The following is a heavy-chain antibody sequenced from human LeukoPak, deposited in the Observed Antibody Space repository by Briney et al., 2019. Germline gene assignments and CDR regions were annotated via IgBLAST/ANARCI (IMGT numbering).Heavy chain of an antibody. Sequence: SETLSLTCTVSGGSISSINYYWGWIRQPPGKGLEWIGSIYYSGGTYYNPSLKSRVTISVDTSKNQFSLKLSSVTAADTAVYYCARRRYCSSTSCSPFDYWGQGTLVTVSS. CDR2: IYYSGGT. CDR3: ARRRYCSSTSCSPFDY. CDR1: GGSISSINYY. D-gene: IGHD2-2*01. J-gene: IGHJ4*02. V-gene: IGHV4-39*01.